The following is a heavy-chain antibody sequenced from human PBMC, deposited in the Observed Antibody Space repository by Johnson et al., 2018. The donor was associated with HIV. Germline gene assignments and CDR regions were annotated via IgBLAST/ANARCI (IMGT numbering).Heavy chain of an antibody. CDR3: ARDRRNRQWQRLDAFDI. CDR1: GFTFDDYG. J-gene: IGHJ3*02. Sequence: VQLVESGGRVVRPGGSLRLSCVASGFTFDDYGMHWVRQAPGKGLEWVSGINWNGGSTGYADSVKGRFTISRDNAKNSLHLQMNSLRAEDTAFYYCARDRRNRQWQRLDAFDIWGQGTMVIVSS. V-gene: IGHV3-20*04. CDR2: INWNGGST. D-gene: IGHD6-19*01.